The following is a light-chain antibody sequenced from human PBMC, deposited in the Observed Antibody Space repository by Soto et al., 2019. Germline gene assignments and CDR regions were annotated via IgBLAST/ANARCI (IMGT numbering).Light chain of an antibody. Sequence: QTVVTQEPSFSVSPGGTVTLTCGLSSGSVSTSYYPSWYQQTPGQAPRTLIYSTNTRSSGVPDRFSGSILRNKAALTITGAQADDESDYYCVLYMGSGICVFGGGTKLTV. CDR3: VLYMGSGICV. V-gene: IGLV8-61*01. J-gene: IGLJ3*02. CDR1: SGSVSTSYY. CDR2: STN.